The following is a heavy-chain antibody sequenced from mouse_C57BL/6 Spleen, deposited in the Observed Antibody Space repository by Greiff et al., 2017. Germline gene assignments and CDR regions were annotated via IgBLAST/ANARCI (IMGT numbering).Heavy chain of an antibody. CDR2: INPNNGGT. Sequence: EVQLQQSGPELVKPGASVKMSCTASGYTFTDYNMHWVKQSHGKSLEWIGYINPNNGGTSYNQKFKGKATLTVNKSSSTAYMELRILTSEDSAVYYCDFNPWFAYWGQGTLVTVSA. J-gene: IGHJ3*01. V-gene: IGHV1-22*01. CDR1: GYTFTDYN. CDR3: DFNPWFAY.